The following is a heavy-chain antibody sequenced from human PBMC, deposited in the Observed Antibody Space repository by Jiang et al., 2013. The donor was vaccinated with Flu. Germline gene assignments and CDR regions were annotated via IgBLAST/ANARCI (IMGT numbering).Heavy chain of an antibody. D-gene: IGHD3-22*01. CDR2: ISYDGSNK. V-gene: IGHV3-30*18. CDR3: AKVPGPYDSTGQVDY. Sequence: QVQLLESGGGVVQPGRSLRLSCAASGFTFSSYGMHWVRQAPGKGLEWVAVISYDGSNKYYADSVKGRFTISRDNSKNTLYLQMNSLRAEDTAVYYCAKVPGPYDSTGQVDYWGQGTLVTVSS. CDR1: GFTFSSYG. J-gene: IGHJ4*02.